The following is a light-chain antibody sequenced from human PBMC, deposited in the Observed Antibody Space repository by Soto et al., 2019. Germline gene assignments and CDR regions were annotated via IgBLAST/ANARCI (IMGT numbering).Light chain of an antibody. V-gene: IGKV3-11*01. CDR2: DAS. Sequence: EIVLTQSPATLSLSPGERATLSCRASQSVSSYLAWYQQKPGQAPRLLIYDASNRATGIPARFSGSGSGTDCTLTISSLEPEDFAVYYCQQRSKGITFGPGTKVDIK. J-gene: IGKJ3*01. CDR1: QSVSSY. CDR3: QQRSKGIT.